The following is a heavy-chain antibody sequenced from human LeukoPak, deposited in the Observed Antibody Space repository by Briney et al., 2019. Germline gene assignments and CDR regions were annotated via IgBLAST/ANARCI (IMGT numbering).Heavy chain of an antibody. Sequence: PSETLSLTCAVYGGSFSGCYWSWIRQPPGKGLEWVGQINHSGSTNYNPSLKSRVTMSVDTSKNQFSLKLSSVTAADTAVYYCAGSIAARLDYWGQGTVVTASS. CDR1: GGSFSGCY. CDR3: AGSIAARLDY. J-gene: IGHJ4*02. V-gene: IGHV4-34*01. CDR2: INHSGST. D-gene: IGHD6-6*01.